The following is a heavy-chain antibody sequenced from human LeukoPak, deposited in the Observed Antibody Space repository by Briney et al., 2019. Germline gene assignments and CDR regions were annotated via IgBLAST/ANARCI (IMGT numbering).Heavy chain of an antibody. D-gene: IGHD3-3*01. CDR3: AQAEKRESGHRFQH. V-gene: IGHV3-23*01. J-gene: IGHJ1*01. CDR1: GFTFSSYG. CDR2: ISGTGGSA. Sequence: GGSLRLSCAASGFTFSSYGMHWVRQGPGEGLEWVSAISGTGGSAYYADSVKGRFTISRDNSKNTLYLEMNSLRADDTAVYYCAQAEKRESGHRFQHWGQGILVTVSS.